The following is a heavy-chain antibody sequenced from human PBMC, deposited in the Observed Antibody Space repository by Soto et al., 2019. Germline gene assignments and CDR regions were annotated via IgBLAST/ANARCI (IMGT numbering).Heavy chain of an antibody. D-gene: IGHD2-15*01. CDR2: ISNDGNFE. Sequence: PGGSLRLSCVASGFSFISYSMHWVRQAPGKGLEWVAVISNDGNFEYYADSVKGRFTISRDNSKNTLFLQMNSLRAEDTAVYYCARDLVCSGGSCYDPDYYYYGMDVWGQGTTVTVSS. CDR3: ARDLVCSGGSCYDPDYYYYGMDV. V-gene: IGHV3-30*03. J-gene: IGHJ6*02. CDR1: GFSFISYS.